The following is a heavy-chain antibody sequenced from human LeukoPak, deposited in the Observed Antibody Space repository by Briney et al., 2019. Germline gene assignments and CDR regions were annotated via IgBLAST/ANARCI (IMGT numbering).Heavy chain of an antibody. CDR3: VRVTEN. Sequence: GGSLRLSCEASGFTFNNFYMHWARQAPGEGQVWVARINGDGSETNYADSVKGRFTISRDNAKKKLYLQMNSLRAEDTAVYYCVRVTENWGQGTLVTVSS. V-gene: IGHV3-74*01. CDR1: GFTFNNFY. CDR2: INGDGSET. J-gene: IGHJ1*01.